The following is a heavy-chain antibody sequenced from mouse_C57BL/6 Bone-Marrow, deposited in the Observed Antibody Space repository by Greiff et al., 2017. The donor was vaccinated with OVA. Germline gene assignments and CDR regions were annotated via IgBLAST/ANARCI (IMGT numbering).Heavy chain of an antibody. CDR1: EYEFPSHD. CDR2: INSDGGST. J-gene: IGHJ4*01. Sequence: EVKLVESGGGLVQPGESLKLSCESNEYEFPSHDMSWVRKTPEKRLELVAAINSDGGSTYYPDTMESRFIISRDHTTKTLYLQMSSLRSEDTAVFYCARTHDYDDDMDYWGQGTSVTVSS. D-gene: IGHD2-4*01. V-gene: IGHV5-2*01. CDR3: ARTHDYDDDMDY.